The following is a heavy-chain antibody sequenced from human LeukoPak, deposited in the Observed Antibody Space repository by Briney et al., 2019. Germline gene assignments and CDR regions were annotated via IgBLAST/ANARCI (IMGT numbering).Heavy chain of an antibody. CDR1: GFTFSSYG. J-gene: IGHJ4*02. D-gene: IGHD2-2*01. CDR2: TSYDGSNK. Sequence: GGSLRLSCAASGFTFSSYGMHWVRQAPGKGLEWVAATSYDGSNKNYADSVKGRFTISRDNSKNTLYLQMNSLRAEDTAMYYCAKRGDCTGTNCYTYYLDYWGQGTLVTVSS. CDR3: AKRGDCTGTNCYTYYLDY. V-gene: IGHV3-30*18.